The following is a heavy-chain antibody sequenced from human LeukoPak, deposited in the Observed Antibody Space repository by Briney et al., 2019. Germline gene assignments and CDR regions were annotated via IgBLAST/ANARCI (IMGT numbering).Heavy chain of an antibody. J-gene: IGHJ6*02. Sequence: PGGCLRLSCAASGFTFSSYSMNWVRQAPGKGLECVSSISSSSSYIYYADSVKARFTISRDNAKNSLYLQMNSLRAEDTAVYYCARERGYCSSTSCYSMDVWGQGTTVTVSS. CDR2: ISSSSSYI. CDR3: ARERGYCSSTSCYSMDV. V-gene: IGHV3-21*01. CDR1: GFTFSSYS. D-gene: IGHD2-2*01.